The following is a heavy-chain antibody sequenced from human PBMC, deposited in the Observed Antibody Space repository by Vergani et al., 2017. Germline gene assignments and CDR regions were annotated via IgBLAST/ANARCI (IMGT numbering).Heavy chain of an antibody. Sequence: QVQLVQSGAEVKKPGSSVKVSCKASGGTFSSYAISWVRQAPGQGLEWMGRIIPILGTANYAQKFQGRVTITADESTSTAYMELSSLRSADTAVYYCANAGSFSWPKLWGSYRPFDYWGQGTLVTVSS. D-gene: IGHD3-16*02. CDR3: ANAGSFSWPKLWGSYRPFDY. V-gene: IGHV1-69*11. CDR2: IIPILGTA. J-gene: IGHJ4*02. CDR1: GGTFSSYA.